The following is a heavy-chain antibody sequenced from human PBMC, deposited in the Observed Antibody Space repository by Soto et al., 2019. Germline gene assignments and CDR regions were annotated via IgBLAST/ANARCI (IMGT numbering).Heavy chain of an antibody. CDR2: ISAYNGNT. CDR3: ARAGDILTCYYSFDY. Sequence: ASVKVSCKASGYTFTSYGISWVRQAPGQGLEWMGWISAYNGNTNYAQKLQGRVTMTTDTYTSTAYMELRSLRSDDTAVYYCARAGDILTCYYSFDYWGQGTLVTVSS. CDR1: GYTFTSYG. D-gene: IGHD3-9*01. J-gene: IGHJ4*02. V-gene: IGHV1-18*01.